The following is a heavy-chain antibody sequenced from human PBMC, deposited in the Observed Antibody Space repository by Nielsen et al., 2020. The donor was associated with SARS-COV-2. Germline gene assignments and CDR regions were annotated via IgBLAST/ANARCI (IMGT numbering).Heavy chain of an antibody. D-gene: IGHD6-19*01. V-gene: IGHV3-13*04. CDR1: GFTFSSYD. CDR2: IGTAGDT. Sequence: GESLKISCAASGFTFSSYDMHWVRQATGKGLEWVSAIGTAGDTYYPGSVKGRFTISRDNSKNTLYLQMNSLRAEDTAVYYCARDTPPIAVASLFDYWGQGTLVTVSS. J-gene: IGHJ4*02. CDR3: ARDTPPIAVASLFDY.